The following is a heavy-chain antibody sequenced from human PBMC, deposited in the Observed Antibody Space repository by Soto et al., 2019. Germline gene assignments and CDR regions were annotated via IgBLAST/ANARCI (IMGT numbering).Heavy chain of an antibody. J-gene: IGHJ3*02. CDR3: AHPRGYGVFDAYDI. CDR1: GFTFSTYA. Sequence: PXGSLGLSCAASGFTFSTYAMSWVRQAPGKGLEWVSAISGTGDYTYNADSVKGRFTISRDNPMNALYLQMNRLRIEDTAVYYCAHPRGYGVFDAYDIWGQGTMVTVSS. V-gene: IGHV3-23*01. D-gene: IGHD4-17*01. CDR2: ISGTGDYT.